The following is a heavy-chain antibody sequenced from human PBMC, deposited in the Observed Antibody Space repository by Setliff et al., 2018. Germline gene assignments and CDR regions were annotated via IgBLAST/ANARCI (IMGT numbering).Heavy chain of an antibody. CDR3: ARQGTYCDGGGGSCFPPNY. D-gene: IGHD2-15*01. CDR2: IKYSGST. J-gene: IGHJ4*02. CDR1: GDSISSSNYY. V-gene: IGHV4-39*01. Sequence: PSETLSLTCTVSGDSISSSNYYWGWIRQPPGKGLEWIAAIKYSGSTSSNPFLKSRVTISVDKSKSQFSLKLSSVTAVDAAVYYCARQGTYCDGGGGSCFPPNYWGQGTLVTVS.